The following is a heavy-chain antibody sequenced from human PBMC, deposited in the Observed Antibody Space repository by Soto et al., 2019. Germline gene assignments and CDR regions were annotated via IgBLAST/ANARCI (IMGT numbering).Heavy chain of an antibody. J-gene: IGHJ4*02. Sequence: GASVKVSCKASGYTFTNHYMHWLRQAPGQGLEWLGTINPSGGGTTYAQKFQGRLTMTSDTSTSTVYMEVSSLRSEDTARYYCARHQVAGTYYFDHWGPGTLVIVSS. CDR1: GYTFTNHY. V-gene: IGHV1-46*01. CDR2: INPSGGGT. D-gene: IGHD2-15*01. CDR3: ARHQVAGTYYFDH.